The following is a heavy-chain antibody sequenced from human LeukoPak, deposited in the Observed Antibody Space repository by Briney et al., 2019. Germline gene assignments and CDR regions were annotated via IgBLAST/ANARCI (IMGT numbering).Heavy chain of an antibody. CDR3: AKGDYGDYVPNDAFDI. V-gene: IGHV3-23*01. J-gene: IGHJ3*02. CDR2: ISGSGGST. CDR1: GFTFSSYA. Sequence: GGSLRLSCAASGFTFSSYAVSWVRQAPGKGLEWVSAISGSGGSTYYADSVKGRFTISRDNSKNTLYLQMNSLRAEDTAVYYCAKGDYGDYVPNDAFDIWGQGTMVTVSS. D-gene: IGHD4-17*01.